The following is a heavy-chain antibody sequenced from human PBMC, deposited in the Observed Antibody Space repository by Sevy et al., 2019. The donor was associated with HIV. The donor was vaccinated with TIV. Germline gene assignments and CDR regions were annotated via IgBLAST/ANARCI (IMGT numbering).Heavy chain of an antibody. CDR2: ISDGGAVI. J-gene: IGHJ4*02. CDR3: AKEGAFWSGYYVDY. D-gene: IGHD3-3*01. Sequence: GGSLRLSCAASGFNFSSHKMNWIRQAPGKGLEWVAYISDGGAVIHYADSVKGRFTISRDNSKNSLYLQMNSLRADDTEVYYCAKEGAFWSGYYVDYWGQGTLVTVSS. CDR1: GFNFSSHK. V-gene: IGHV3-48*03.